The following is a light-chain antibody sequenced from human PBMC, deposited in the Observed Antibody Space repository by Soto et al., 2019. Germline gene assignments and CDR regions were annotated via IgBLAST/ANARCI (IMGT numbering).Light chain of an antibody. J-gene: IGKJ2*01. Sequence: DIQLTQSPSFLSASVGDRVTITCRASQGISSYLAWYQQKPGKAPKLLIYAASTLQSGVPSRFSGSGSGTEFTLTISCLQPEDFATYYCQQLNSYPRYTFGQGTKLEIK. CDR3: QQLNSYPRYT. V-gene: IGKV1-9*01. CDR2: AAS. CDR1: QGISSY.